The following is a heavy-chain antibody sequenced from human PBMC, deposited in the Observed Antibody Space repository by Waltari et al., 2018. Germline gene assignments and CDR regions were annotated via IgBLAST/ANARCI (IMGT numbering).Heavy chain of an antibody. CDR2: IRSGGTP. Sequence: EVTLVESGGGLAQPGGSLGRSCLASGFTFNTHSMHWVRRAPGKGLEWVSYIRSGGTPYYTDSVKGRFTISRDDAKNSFFLEMNSLRAEDTAVYFCARDSGMVRFDYWGQGALVTVSS. CDR1: GFTFNTHS. D-gene: IGHD1-1*01. J-gene: IGHJ4*02. CDR3: ARDSGMVRFDY. V-gene: IGHV3-48*01.